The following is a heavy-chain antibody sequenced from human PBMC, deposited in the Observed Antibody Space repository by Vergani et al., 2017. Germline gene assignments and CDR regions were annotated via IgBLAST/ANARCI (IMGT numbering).Heavy chain of an antibody. J-gene: IGHJ4*02. CDR3: ARGNDYYDSSGYYSVDY. D-gene: IGHD3-22*01. Sequence: ESGPALVKPTQTLTLTCTFSGFSLSTSGMCVTWIRQPPGKALEWLALIDWDDDKYYSTSLKTRLTISKDTSKNQVVLTMTNMDPVDTATYYCARGNDYYDSSGYYSVDYWGQGTLVTVSS. CDR2: IDWDDDK. CDR1: GFSLSTSGMC. V-gene: IGHV2-70*01.